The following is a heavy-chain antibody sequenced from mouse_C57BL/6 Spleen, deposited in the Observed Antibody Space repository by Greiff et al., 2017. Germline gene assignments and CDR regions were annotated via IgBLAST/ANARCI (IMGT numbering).Heavy chain of an antibody. CDR3: ARPHYGSSQYYFDY. CDR1: GFNIKDYY. J-gene: IGHJ2*01. V-gene: IGHV14-2*01. Sequence: EVKLQESGAELVKPGASVKLSCTASGFNIKDYYMHWVKQRTEQGLEWIGRIDPEDGETKYAPKFQGKATITADTSSNTAYLQLSSLTSEDTAVYYCARPHYGSSQYYFDYWGQGTTLTVSS. CDR2: IDPEDGET. D-gene: IGHD1-1*01.